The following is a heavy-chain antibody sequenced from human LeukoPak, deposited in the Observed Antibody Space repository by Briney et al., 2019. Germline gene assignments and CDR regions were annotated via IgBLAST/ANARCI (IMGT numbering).Heavy chain of an antibody. CDR3: ARDWGGWFDP. CDR2: FYFSGST. Sequence: SETLSLTCSVSGRAMRCYHWGWIRQPPGKGLEWVGYFYFSGSTNYNPSLQRRVTISVDTSKNQFSRKLSSVTAADTAVDYGARDWGGWFDPWGQGTLVTVSS. J-gene: IGHJ5*02. D-gene: IGHD3-16*01. CDR1: GRAMRCYH. V-gene: IGHV4-59*01.